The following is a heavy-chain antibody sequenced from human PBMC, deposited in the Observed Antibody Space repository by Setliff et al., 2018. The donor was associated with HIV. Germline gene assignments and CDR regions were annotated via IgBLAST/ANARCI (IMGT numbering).Heavy chain of an antibody. CDR3: AKHDFGEGSCFDA. D-gene: IGHD3-16*01. J-gene: IGHJ5*02. CDR2: VYHSGKT. V-gene: IGHV4-38-2*02. Sequence: SETLSLTCTVSGQFISDGYYWCWIRQPPGKGVEWIGSVYHSGKTYYNPPLKSRVTMSADTSKNQISLMLMSMTAADTAVYYCAKHDFGEGSCFDAWGQGSLVTVSS. CDR1: GQFISDGYY.